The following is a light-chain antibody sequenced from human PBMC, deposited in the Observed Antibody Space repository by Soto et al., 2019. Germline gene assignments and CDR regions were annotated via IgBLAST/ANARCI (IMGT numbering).Light chain of an antibody. J-gene: IGKJ1*01. Sequence: EIVMTQSPATVPASPGERVTLSCRASQSVNSDLAWYQQTPGQAPRPLIYDASTRATGVPDRFSGSGSGTDFTLTISRLEPEDFAVYHCQQYGSLSWTFGQGTKVEIK. CDR3: QQYGSLSWT. V-gene: IGKV3D-15*01. CDR1: QSVNSD. CDR2: DAS.